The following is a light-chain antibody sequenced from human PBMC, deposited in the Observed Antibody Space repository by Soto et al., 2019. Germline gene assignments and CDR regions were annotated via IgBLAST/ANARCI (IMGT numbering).Light chain of an antibody. CDR3: QQYENYWT. CDR2: DAS. V-gene: IGKV1-5*01. Sequence: DIQMTQYPSTLSATAGDRVTITCRASQNISAWLAWYQKKPGKAPKLLIYDASNLASGVPSRFSGSGSGTEFTLTISNLQPADFATYYCQQYENYWTFGQGTKVDIK. J-gene: IGKJ1*01. CDR1: QNISAW.